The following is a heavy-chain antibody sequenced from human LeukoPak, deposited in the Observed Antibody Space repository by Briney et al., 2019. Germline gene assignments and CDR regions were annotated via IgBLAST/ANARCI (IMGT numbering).Heavy chain of an antibody. Sequence: SGGSLRLSCAASGFTFSSYSMNWVRQAPGKGLEWVSSISSSSSYIYYADSVKGRFTISRDNSKNTLYLQMNSLRADDTAVYYCAKDKKYSSGWYYFDYWGQGTLVTVSS. V-gene: IGHV3-21*04. D-gene: IGHD6-19*01. J-gene: IGHJ4*02. CDR1: GFTFSSYS. CDR2: ISSSSSYI. CDR3: AKDKKYSSGWYYFDY.